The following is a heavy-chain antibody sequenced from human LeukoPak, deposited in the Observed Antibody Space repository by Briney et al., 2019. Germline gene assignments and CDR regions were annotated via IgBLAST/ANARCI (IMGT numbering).Heavy chain of an antibody. Sequence: PGGSLRLSCAASGFTFSSYWMSWVRQAPGKGLEWVANIKQDGSEKYYVDSVKGRFTISRDNAKNSLYLQMNSLRAEDTAVYYCAKDVHGGVVIIWGAFDYWGQGTLVTVSS. CDR3: AKDVHGGVVIIWGAFDY. V-gene: IGHV3-7*01. D-gene: IGHD3-3*01. CDR2: IKQDGSEK. J-gene: IGHJ4*02. CDR1: GFTFSSYW.